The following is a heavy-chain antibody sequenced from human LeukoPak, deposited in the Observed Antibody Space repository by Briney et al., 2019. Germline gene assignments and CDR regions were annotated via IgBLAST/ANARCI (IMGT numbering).Heavy chain of an antibody. CDR3: TGQRELSDYPN. J-gene: IGHJ4*02. V-gene: IGHV3-73*01. D-gene: IGHD3-10*01. CDR2: IRSKANNYAT. CDR1: GLTFCGST. Sequence: PGGSLTLSCAGYGLTFCGSTMQCVSQASGTGLEWVGRIRSKANNYATAYAASVKGRFTISRDDSKSTTYLQMDSLKTEDTAVYYCTGQRELSDYPNWGQGALVTVSS.